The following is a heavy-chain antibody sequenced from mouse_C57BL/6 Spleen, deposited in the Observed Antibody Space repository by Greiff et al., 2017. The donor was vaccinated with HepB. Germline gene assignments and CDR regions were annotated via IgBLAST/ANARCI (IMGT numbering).Heavy chain of an antibody. CDR1: GFTFSSYA. J-gene: IGHJ3*01. V-gene: IGHV5-4*01. Sequence: DVQLVESGGGLVKPGGSLKLSCAASGFTFSSYAMSWVRQTPEKRLEWVATISDGGSYTYYPDNVKGRFTISRDNAKNNLYLQMSHLKSEDTAMYYCARSWDGYYSWFAYWGQGTLVTVSA. D-gene: IGHD2-3*01. CDR2: ISDGGSYT. CDR3: ARSWDGYYSWFAY.